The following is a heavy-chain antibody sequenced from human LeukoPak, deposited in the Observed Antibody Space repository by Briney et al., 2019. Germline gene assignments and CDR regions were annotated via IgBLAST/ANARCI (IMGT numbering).Heavy chain of an antibody. J-gene: IGHJ4*02. Sequence: GGSRRLSCAVSGFTFSSYWMSWVRQAPGKGLEWVANIMQDGSEKYYVDSVKGRFTISRDNAKNSLYLQMNSLRAEDTAVYYCARVCSGGSCRDYWGQGTLVTVSS. V-gene: IGHV3-7*01. CDR2: IMQDGSEK. CDR1: GFTFSSYW. D-gene: IGHD2-15*01. CDR3: ARVCSGGSCRDY.